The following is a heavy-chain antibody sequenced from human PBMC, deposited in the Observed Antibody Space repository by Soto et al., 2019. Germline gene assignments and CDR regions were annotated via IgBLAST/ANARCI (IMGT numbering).Heavy chain of an antibody. CDR1: GGSISSGDYY. D-gene: IGHD2-2*01. CDR3: ARGYQLAHFDY. CDR2: IYYSGST. Sequence: SETLSFTCTVSGGSISSGDYYWSWIRQPPGKGLEWIGYIYYSGSTYYNPSLKSRVTISVDTSKNQFSLKLSSVTAADTAVYYCARGYQLAHFDYWGQGTLVIVSS. J-gene: IGHJ4*02. V-gene: IGHV4-30-4*01.